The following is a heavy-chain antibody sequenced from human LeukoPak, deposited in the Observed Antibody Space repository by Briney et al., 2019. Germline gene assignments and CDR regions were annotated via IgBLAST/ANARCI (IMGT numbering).Heavy chain of an antibody. CDR2: IYSAGAT. D-gene: IGHD6-13*01. CDR1: GFTVSDNY. V-gene: IGHV3-53*01. J-gene: IGHJ4*02. CDR3: ARDQESGIAAAGTLDY. Sequence: GGSLRLSCAASGFTVSDNYMTWVRQAPGKGLEWVSSIYSAGATHYAESVKGRFTISRDNSKNTLYLQMNSLRAEDMAVYYCARDQESGIAAAGTLDYWGQGTLVTVSS.